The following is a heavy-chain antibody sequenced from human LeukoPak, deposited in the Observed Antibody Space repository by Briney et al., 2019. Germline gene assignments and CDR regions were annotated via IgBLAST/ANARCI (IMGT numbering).Heavy chain of an antibody. CDR1: GYTFTGYY. J-gene: IGHJ6*03. D-gene: IGHD4-17*01. Sequence: ASVKVSCKASGYTFTGYYMHWVRQAPGQGLEWMGWINPNSGGTNYAQKFQGRVTMTRDTSISTAYMELSRLRSDDTAVYSCARATVTTQYYYYYYYMDVWGKGTTVTVSS. V-gene: IGHV1-2*02. CDR2: INPNSGGT. CDR3: ARATVTTQYYYYYYYMDV.